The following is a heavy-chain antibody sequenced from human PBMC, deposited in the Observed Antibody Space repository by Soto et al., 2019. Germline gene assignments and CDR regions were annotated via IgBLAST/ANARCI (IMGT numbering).Heavy chain of an antibody. CDR2: IYYSGST. V-gene: IGHV4-30-4*01. D-gene: IGHD2-15*01. CDR3: ASCEAGGSWPIYY. J-gene: IGHJ4*02. Sequence: PSETLSLTCTVSGGSISSGDYYWSWIRQPPGKGLEWIGYIYYSGSTYYNPSLKSRVTISVDTSKNQFSLKLSSVTAADTAVYYCASCEAGGSWPIYYWSQGTLVTVSS. CDR1: GGSISSGDYY.